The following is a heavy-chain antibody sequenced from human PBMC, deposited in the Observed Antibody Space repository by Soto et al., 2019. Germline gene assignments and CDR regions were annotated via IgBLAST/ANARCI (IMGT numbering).Heavy chain of an antibody. CDR2: IDYTGTT. CDR1: GGFISSSSYF. Sequence: PSETLSLTCTISGGFISSSSYFWAWFRQSPGKGLEWIGSIDYTGTTYNNPSLKSRVTISVDTSKNQFSLKVSSVTAADTAVYYCAKTALGWLGPWGHGTLVTVSS. J-gene: IGHJ5*02. CDR3: AKTALGWLGP. D-gene: IGHD2-21*02. V-gene: IGHV4-39*07.